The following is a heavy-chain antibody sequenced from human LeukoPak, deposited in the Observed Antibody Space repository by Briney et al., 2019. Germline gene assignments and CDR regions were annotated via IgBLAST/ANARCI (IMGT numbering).Heavy chain of an antibody. V-gene: IGHV3-7*01. CDR3: AREVAVAVPVY. CDR2: IKQDGSEK. J-gene: IGHJ1*01. Sequence: GGSLRLSCAASGFTFSSYWMSWVRQAPGKGLEWVANIKQDGSEKYYVDSVKGRFTISRDNAKNSLYLQMNSLRAEDSAVYYCAREVAVAVPVYWGQGTLVTVSS. CDR1: GFTFSSYW. D-gene: IGHD6-19*01.